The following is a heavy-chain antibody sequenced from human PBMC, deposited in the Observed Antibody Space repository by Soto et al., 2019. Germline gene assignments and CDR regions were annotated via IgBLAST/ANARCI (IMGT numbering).Heavy chain of an antibody. J-gene: IGHJ6*02. CDR1: GYIFTSYG. V-gene: IGHV1-18*01. D-gene: IGHD3-22*01. Sequence: QVQVVQSGGEVKKPGASVRVSCKTSGYIFTSYGISWVRQAPGQGLEWLGWISPYDDNTNYAQNLQGRVRMTTDTSXXTAYMELRSLRSDDTAVYYCARGGYYDSSGSRNYHYYGMDVWGQGTTITVS. CDR3: ARGGYYDSSGSRNYHYYGMDV. CDR2: ISPYDDNT.